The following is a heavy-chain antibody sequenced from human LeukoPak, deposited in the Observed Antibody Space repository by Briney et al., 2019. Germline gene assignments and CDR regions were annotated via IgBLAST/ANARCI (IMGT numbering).Heavy chain of an antibody. CDR3: ARNTIVGATVSAFDI. D-gene: IGHD1-26*01. CDR2: IYTSGST. J-gene: IGHJ3*02. V-gene: IGHV4-59*10. Sequence: SETLSLTCAVYGGSFSGYYWSWIRQPAGKGLEWIGRIYTSGSTNYNPSLKSRVTISVDTSKNQFSLKLSSVTAADTAVYYCARNTIVGATVSAFDIWAKGQWSPSLQ. CDR1: GGSFSGYY.